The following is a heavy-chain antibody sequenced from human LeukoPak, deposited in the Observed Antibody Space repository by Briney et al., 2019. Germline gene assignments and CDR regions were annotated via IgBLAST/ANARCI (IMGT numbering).Heavy chain of an antibody. J-gene: IGHJ3*02. CDR3: ARPSYDGSASSAPPDAFDI. Sequence: GESLKISCKGSGYSFTSYWIGWVRQMPGKGLEWMGIIYPSDSDTRYSPSFQGQVTISADKSISTAYLQWSSLKASDTAMYYCARPSYDGSASSAPPDAFDIWGQGTIVTVSS. CDR2: IYPSDSDT. D-gene: IGHD3-22*01. CDR1: GYSFTSYW. V-gene: IGHV5-51*01.